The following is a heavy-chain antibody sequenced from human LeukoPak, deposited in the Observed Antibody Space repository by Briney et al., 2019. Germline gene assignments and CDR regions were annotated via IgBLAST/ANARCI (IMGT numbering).Heavy chain of an antibody. CDR3: ARQGSDDYVWGSYASSVDY. CDR1: GGSISSSSYY. J-gene: IGHJ4*02. Sequence: SETLSLTCTVSGGSISSSSYYWGWIRQPPGKGLEWTGSIYYSGSTYYNPSLKSRVTISVDTSKNQFSLKLSSVTAADTAVYYCARQGSDDYVWGSYASSVDYWGQGTLVTVSS. V-gene: IGHV4-39*01. D-gene: IGHD3-16*01. CDR2: IYYSGST.